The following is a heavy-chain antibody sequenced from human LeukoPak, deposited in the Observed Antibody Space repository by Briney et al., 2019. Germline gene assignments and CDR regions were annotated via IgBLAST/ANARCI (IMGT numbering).Heavy chain of an antibody. V-gene: IGHV3-30*02. CDR1: GFTFSSYG. CDR3: AKEKGPCDFWSGHRD. D-gene: IGHD3-3*01. Sequence: PGGSLRLSCAASGFTFSSYGMHWVRQAPGKGLEWVAFIRYDGSNKYYADSVKGRFTISRDNSKNTLYLQMNSLRAEDTAVYYCAKEKGPCDFWSGHRDWGQGTLVTVSS. J-gene: IGHJ4*02. CDR2: IRYDGSNK.